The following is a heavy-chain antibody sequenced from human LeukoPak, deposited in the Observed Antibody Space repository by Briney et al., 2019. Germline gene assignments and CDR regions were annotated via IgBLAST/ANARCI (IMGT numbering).Heavy chain of an antibody. J-gene: IGHJ4*02. CDR3: ARHGSWNFDY. CDR2: ISPDGSQT. V-gene: IGHV3-7*01. Sequence: GGSLRLSCAASGFTFSSYAMSWVRQAPGKGLEWVANISPDGSQTYYVDSVKGRFTISRDNAKNSLYLQMNSLRAEDTAVYYCARHGSWNFDYWGQGTLVTVSS. D-gene: IGHD3-10*01. CDR1: GFTFSSYA.